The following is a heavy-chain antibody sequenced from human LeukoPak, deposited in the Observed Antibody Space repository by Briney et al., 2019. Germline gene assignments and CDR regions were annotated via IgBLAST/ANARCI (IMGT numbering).Heavy chain of an antibody. CDR2: ISWNSGSI. D-gene: IGHD2-2*01. Sequence: PGGSLRLSCAASGFTFDDYAMHWVRHAPGKGLEWVSGISWNSGSIGHADSVKGRFTISRDNAKNSLYLQMNSLRAEDTALYYCAKGEYCSSTSCLFDYWGQGTLVTVSS. V-gene: IGHV3-9*01. CDR3: AKGEYCSSTSCLFDY. J-gene: IGHJ4*02. CDR1: GFTFDDYA.